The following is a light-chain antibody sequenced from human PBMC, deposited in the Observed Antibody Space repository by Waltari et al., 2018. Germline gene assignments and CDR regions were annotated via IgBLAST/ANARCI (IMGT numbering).Light chain of an antibody. J-gene: IGKJ4*01. CDR1: QRVGGD. CDR3: QQYNNWPLT. Sequence: EVVMTQSPATLSVSPGESATLSCGASQRVGGDLAWYQQKPGQAPRLLFYGTITRPTGVSARFSGSGSGTEFTLTISRLQSEDFAVYYCQQYNNWPLTFGGGTKVEI. CDR2: GTI. V-gene: IGKV3-15*01.